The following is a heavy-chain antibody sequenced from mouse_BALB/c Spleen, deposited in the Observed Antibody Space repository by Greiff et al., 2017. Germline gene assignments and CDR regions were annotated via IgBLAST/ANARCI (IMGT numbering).Heavy chain of an antibody. CDR2: ISSGGSYT. Sequence: EVNVVESGGDLVKPGGSLKLSCAASGFTFSSYGMSWVRQTPDKRLEWVATISSGGSYTYYPDSVKGRFTISRDNAKNTLYLQMSSLKSEDTAMYYCARGNDYDAGSYFDYWGQGTTLTVSS. CDR1: GFTFSSYG. CDR3: ARGNDYDAGSYFDY. V-gene: IGHV5-6*02. J-gene: IGHJ2*01. D-gene: IGHD2-4*01.